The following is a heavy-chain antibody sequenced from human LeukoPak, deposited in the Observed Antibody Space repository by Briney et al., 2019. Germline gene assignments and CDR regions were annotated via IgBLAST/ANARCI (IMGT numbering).Heavy chain of an antibody. J-gene: IGHJ4*02. Sequence: GGSLRLSCAASGFTFSNYWMSWVRQAPGKGLEWVANIKQDGSDKYYVDSVKGRFTISRDNAKNSLYLQMNSLRAEDTAVYYCAREGSGTSFDYWGQGTLVTVSS. D-gene: IGHD2-2*01. CDR2: IKQDGSDK. V-gene: IGHV3-7*05. CDR3: AREGSGTSFDY. CDR1: GFTFSNYW.